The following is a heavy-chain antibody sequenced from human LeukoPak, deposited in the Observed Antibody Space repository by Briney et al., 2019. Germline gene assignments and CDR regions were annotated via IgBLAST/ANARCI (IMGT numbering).Heavy chain of an antibody. J-gene: IGHJ5*02. CDR2: INPNSGGT. D-gene: IGHD5-24*01. CDR3: ARNGGWLQFKNWFDP. V-gene: IGHV1-2*02. Sequence: ASVKVSCKASGYTFTGYYMHWVRQAPGQGLEWMGWINPNSGGTNYAQKFQGRVTMTRDTSISTAYMELSRLRSDDTAVYYCARNGGWLQFKNWFDPWGQGTLVTVSS. CDR1: GYTFTGYY.